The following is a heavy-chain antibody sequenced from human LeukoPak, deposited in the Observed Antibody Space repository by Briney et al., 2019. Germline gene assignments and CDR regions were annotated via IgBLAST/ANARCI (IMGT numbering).Heavy chain of an antibody. J-gene: IGHJ4*02. CDR2: IIPIFGTA. CDR3: AGGVAVPLQTYYFDY. D-gene: IGHD6-19*01. V-gene: IGHV1-69*01. CDR1: GGTFSSYA. Sequence: GASVKVSCKASGGTFSSYAISWVRQAPGQGLEWMGGIIPIFGTANYAQKFQGRVTITADESTSTAYMELSSLRSEDTAVYYCAGGVAVPLQTYYFDYWGQGTLVTVSS.